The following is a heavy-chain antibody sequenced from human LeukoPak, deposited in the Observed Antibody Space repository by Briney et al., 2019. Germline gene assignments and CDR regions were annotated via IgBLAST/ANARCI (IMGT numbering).Heavy chain of an antibody. CDR2: IIPIFGTA. V-gene: IGHV1-69*06. CDR3: ARDGCSSTSCYPYNWFDP. Sequence: SVKVSCKASGGTFSSYAISWVRQAPGQGLEWMGGIIPIFGTANYAQKFQGRVTITADKSTSTAYMELSGLRSEDTAVYYCARDGCSSTSCYPYNWFDPWGQGTLVTVSS. J-gene: IGHJ5*02. CDR1: GGTFSSYA. D-gene: IGHD2-2*01.